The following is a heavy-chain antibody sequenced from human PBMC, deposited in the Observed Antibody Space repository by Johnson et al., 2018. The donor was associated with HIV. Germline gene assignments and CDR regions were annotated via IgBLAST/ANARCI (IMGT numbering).Heavy chain of an antibody. CDR2: ISYVETNK. Sequence: QMQLVESGGGVIRPGGSLRLSCAASAFTFRTYSMHWVRQPPGKGLEWVAAISYVETNKYYADSVKGRFTIFRDNSANTLFLQMNRLRAEDTAVYYCAKDRTNWGYDAFDIWGQGTMVTVSS. V-gene: IGHV3-30-3*01. CDR3: AKDRTNWGYDAFDI. CDR1: AFTFRTYS. J-gene: IGHJ3*02. D-gene: IGHD3-16*01.